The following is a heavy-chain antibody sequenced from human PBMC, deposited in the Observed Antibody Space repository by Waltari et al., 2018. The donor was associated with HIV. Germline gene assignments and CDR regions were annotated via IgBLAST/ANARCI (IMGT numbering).Heavy chain of an antibody. J-gene: IGHJ6*02. D-gene: IGHD3-10*01. CDR1: NYSITGPYY. Sequence: ESGPGLLEPSETLSLTCTVSNYSITGPYYLAWIRQSPGMGLEWIASIYHTGITYYNPSLKIRVTISMDTPTNAFSLRLTSMTAADTAVYYCARDGFLGRFYYYGLDVWGPGTTVIVS. CDR3: ARDGFLGRFYYYGLDV. V-gene: IGHV4-38-2*02. CDR2: IYHTGIT.